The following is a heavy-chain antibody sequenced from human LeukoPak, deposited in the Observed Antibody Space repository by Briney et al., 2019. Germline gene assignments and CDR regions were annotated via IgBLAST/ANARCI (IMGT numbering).Heavy chain of an antibody. CDR2: IIPIFGTA. Sequence: AASVKVSCKASGGTLSSYAISWVRQAPGQGLEWMGGIIPIFGTANYAQKFQGRVTITADKSTSTAYMELSSLRSEDTAVYYCARAGPYCSSTSCYAEIDYWGQGTLVTVSS. CDR1: GGTLSSYA. D-gene: IGHD2-2*01. V-gene: IGHV1-69*06. J-gene: IGHJ4*02. CDR3: ARAGPYCSSTSCYAEIDY.